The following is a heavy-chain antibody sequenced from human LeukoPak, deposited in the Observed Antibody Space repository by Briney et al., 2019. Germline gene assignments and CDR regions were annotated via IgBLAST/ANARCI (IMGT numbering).Heavy chain of an antibody. J-gene: IGHJ6*03. CDR3: ARQQGRGRGVYDYVWGSYRYDNYYYYMDV. D-gene: IGHD3-16*02. CDR1: GFTFSSYW. V-gene: IGHV3-74*01. Sequence: PGGSLRLSCAASGFTFSSYWMHWVRPAPGKGLVWVSRINSDGSSTSYADSVKGRFTISRDNAKNTLYLQMNSLRAEDTAVYYCARQQGRGRGVYDYVWGSYRYDNYYYYMDVWGKGTTVTISS. CDR2: INSDGSST.